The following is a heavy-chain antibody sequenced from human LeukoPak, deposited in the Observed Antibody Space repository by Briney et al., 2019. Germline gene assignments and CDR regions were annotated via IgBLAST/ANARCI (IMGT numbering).Heavy chain of an antibody. CDR2: IYYSGST. CDR3: ARSRTGGGYYYWYFDL. V-gene: IGHV4-59*01. J-gene: IGHJ2*01. Sequence: SETLSLTCAASGGSISSYYWSWIRQPPGKGLEWVGYIYYSGSTNYNPSLKSRVTISVDTSKNQFSLKLSSVTAADTAVYYCARSRTGGGYYYWYFDLWGRGTLVTVSS. D-gene: IGHD3-22*01. CDR1: GGSISSYY.